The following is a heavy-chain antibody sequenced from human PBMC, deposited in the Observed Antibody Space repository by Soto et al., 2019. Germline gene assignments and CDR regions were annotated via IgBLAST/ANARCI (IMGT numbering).Heavy chain of an antibody. CDR3: ARVYDILTEGWFDP. CDR1: GYTFTSYD. Sequence: QVQLVQSGPEVKKPGASVKVSCKASGYTFTSYDINWVRQATGQGLEWMGWMNPNSGNTGYAQKFQGRVTMTRNTSISTAYMELSSLRSEDTAVYYCARVYDILTEGWFDPWGQGTLVTVSS. V-gene: IGHV1-8*01. J-gene: IGHJ5*02. CDR2: MNPNSGNT. D-gene: IGHD3-9*01.